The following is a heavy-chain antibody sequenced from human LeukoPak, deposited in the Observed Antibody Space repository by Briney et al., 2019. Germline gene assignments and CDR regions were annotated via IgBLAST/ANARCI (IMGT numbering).Heavy chain of an antibody. V-gene: IGHV4-59*12. CDR3: ARYYPTPPLGWDIIANWFDP. J-gene: IGHJ5*02. D-gene: IGHD3-10*01. CDR2: IYCTGVT. CDR1: GDSITTFY. Sequence: KPSETLSLTCTVSGDSITTFYWSWIRQPPGKGLEYIGYIYCTGVTNYNPSLKSRVTISIDKSKNQFSLKLNSVTAADTAVYYCARYYPTPPLGWDIIANWFDPWGQGTLVTVSS.